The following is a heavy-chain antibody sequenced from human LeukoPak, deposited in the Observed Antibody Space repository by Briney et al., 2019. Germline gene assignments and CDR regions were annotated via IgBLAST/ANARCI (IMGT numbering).Heavy chain of an antibody. Sequence: PSETLSLTCAVHGGSFSDYYWSWIRQPPGKGMEWIGEINHGGGTNYNPSLKSRVTISVDTSKNQFSLRLSSVTAADTAVYYCARGRIFMVRGVIRAPNWFDPWGQGTLVTVSS. CDR1: GGSFSDYY. CDR3: ARGRIFMVRGVIRAPNWFDP. V-gene: IGHV4-34*01. D-gene: IGHD3-10*01. CDR2: INHGGGT. J-gene: IGHJ5*02.